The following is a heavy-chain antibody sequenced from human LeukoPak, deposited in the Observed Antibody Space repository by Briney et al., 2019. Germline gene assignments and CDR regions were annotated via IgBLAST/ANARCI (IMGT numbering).Heavy chain of an antibody. J-gene: IGHJ4*02. D-gene: IGHD3-10*01. CDR1: GGSISSSSYY. Sequence: KPSETLSLTXTVSGGSISSSSYYWGWIRQPPGKGLEWIGSIYYSGGTYYNPSFKSRVTISVDTSKNQFSLKLSSVTAADTTVYYCARRVESGYYGSGSRTTYFDYWGQGTLVTVSS. CDR2: IYYSGGT. CDR3: ARRVESGYYGSGSRTTYFDY. V-gene: IGHV4-39*01.